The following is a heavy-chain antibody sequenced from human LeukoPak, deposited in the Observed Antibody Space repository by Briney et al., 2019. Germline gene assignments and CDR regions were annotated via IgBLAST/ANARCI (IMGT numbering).Heavy chain of an antibody. D-gene: IGHD2-15*01. CDR1: GGTFSSYA. Sequence: ASVKVSCKASGGTFSSYAISWVRQAPGQGLEWMGGIIPIFGTANYAQKFQGRVTITADESTSTAYMELSSLRSEDTAVYYCARIPWATLNYYYYMDVWGKGTTVTISS. CDR2: IIPIFGTA. CDR3: ARIPWATLNYYYYMDV. V-gene: IGHV1-69*13. J-gene: IGHJ6*03.